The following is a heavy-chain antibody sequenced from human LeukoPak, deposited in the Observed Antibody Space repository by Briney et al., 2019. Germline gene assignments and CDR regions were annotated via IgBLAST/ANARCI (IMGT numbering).Heavy chain of an antibody. D-gene: IGHD3-9*01. CDR1: GFTFGDYA. CDR3: TRESYDILTGYYSFN. CDR2: IRSKAYGGTT. V-gene: IGHV3-49*04. Sequence: GGSLRLSCTASGFTFGDYAMSWVRQAPGKGLEWVGFIRSKAYGGTTEYAASVKGRFTISRDDSKSIAYLQMNSLKTEDIAVYYCTRESYDILTGYYSFNWGQGTLVTVSS. J-gene: IGHJ4*02.